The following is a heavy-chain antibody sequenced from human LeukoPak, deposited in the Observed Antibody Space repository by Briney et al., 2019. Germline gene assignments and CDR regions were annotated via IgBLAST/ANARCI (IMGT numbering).Heavy chain of an antibody. CDR2: ISSSGSTI. J-gene: IGHJ4*02. CDR3: ARDGSYYEIDY. D-gene: IGHD1-26*01. Sequence: GGSLRLSCAASGFTFSSYEMNWVRQAPGKGLEWVSYISSSGSTIYYADSVKGRFTISRDNSKNTLYLQMNSLRAEDTAVYYCARDGSYYEIDYWGQGTLVTVSS. V-gene: IGHV3-48*03. CDR1: GFTFSSYE.